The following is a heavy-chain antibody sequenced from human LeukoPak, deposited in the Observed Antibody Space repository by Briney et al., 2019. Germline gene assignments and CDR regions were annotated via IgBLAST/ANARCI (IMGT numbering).Heavy chain of an antibody. J-gene: IGHJ4*02. V-gene: IGHV3-30-3*01. CDR1: GFTFSSYA. CDR2: ISYDGSNK. Sequence: PGGSLRLSCAASGFTFSSYAMHWVRQAPGKGLEWVAVISYDGSNKYYADSVKGRFTISRDNSKNTLYLQMNSLRAEDTAVYYCARGEDIDCWGQGTLVTVSS. CDR3: ARGEDIDC.